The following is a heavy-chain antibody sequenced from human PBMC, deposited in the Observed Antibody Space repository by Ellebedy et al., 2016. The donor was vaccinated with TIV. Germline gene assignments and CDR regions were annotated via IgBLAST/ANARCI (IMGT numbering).Heavy chain of an antibody. CDR2: INRSGST. V-gene: IGHV4-34*01. CDR3: ARGVTTVTQNWFDP. D-gene: IGHD4-17*01. Sequence: SETLSLTXAVFGGSFSDYYWTWIRQPPGKGLEWIGEINRSGSTNYNPSLKSRVTISVDTSKNQFSLKLSSVTAADTAVYYCARGVTTVTQNWFDPWGQGTLVTVSS. J-gene: IGHJ5*02. CDR1: GGSFSDYY.